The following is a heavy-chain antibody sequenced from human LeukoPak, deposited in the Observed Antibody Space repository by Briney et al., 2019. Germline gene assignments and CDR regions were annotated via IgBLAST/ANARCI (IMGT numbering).Heavy chain of an antibody. CDR3: TRDSSGWYGSYYYYYYMDV. Sequence: PGGSLRLSCTASGFTFGDYAMSWVRQAPGKGLEWVGFIRSKAYGGTTEYAASVKGRFTISRDDSKSIAYLQMNSLKTEDTAVYYCTRDSSGWYGSYYYYYYMDVWGKGTTVTISS. D-gene: IGHD6-19*01. CDR1: GFTFGDYA. V-gene: IGHV3-49*04. CDR2: IRSKAYGGTT. J-gene: IGHJ6*03.